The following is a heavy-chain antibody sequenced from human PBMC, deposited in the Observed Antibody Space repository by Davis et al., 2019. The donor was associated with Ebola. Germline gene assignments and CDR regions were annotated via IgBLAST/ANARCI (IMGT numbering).Heavy chain of an antibody. V-gene: IGHV3-74*01. CDR3: GRDGDGILPIDL. CDR1: GFSLRNYW. D-gene: IGHD2-15*01. J-gene: IGHJ5*02. Sequence: PGGSLRLSCAASGFSLRNYWMHWVRQTPGGGLLWVAKTGHDDSSPIYADFVEGRFTITRNTALNTLYLQMDSLRVDDTAVYYCGRDGDGILPIDLWGQGTVVTVSS. CDR2: TGHDDSSP.